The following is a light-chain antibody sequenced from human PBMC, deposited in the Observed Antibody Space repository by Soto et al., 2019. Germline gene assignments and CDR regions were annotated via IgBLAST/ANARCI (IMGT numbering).Light chain of an antibody. V-gene: IGLV1-40*01. Sequence: QSVLTQPPSVSGAPGQRVTISCTGSSSNIGAGYDVNWYQQLPETAPKLLIFGDSNRPSGVPDRFSGSKSGTSASLVITGLQADDEADYYCQSSDNGLSGSDVFG. CDR1: SSNIGAGYD. J-gene: IGLJ1*01. CDR2: GDS. CDR3: QSSDNGLSGSDV.